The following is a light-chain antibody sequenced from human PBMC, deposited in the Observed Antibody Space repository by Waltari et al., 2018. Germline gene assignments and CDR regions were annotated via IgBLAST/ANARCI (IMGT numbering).Light chain of an antibody. V-gene: IGLV2-23*02. CDR3: CSYAGRGTYV. CDR2: EVF. Sequence: QSALTQPASVSGTPGQSIPISCSGTTSDVGSYDLVSWYQQHPGEAPKLLICEVFKRPPDTSSRFSGAKSGSTAYLTISGLQPEDEADYYCCSYAGRGTYVFGSGTKVTVL. CDR1: TSDVGSYDL. J-gene: IGLJ1*01.